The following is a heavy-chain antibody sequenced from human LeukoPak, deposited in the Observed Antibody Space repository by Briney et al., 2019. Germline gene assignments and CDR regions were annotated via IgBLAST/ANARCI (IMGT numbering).Heavy chain of an antibody. CDR3: ANSITSYYYYMDV. V-gene: IGHV3-30*02. J-gene: IGHJ6*03. CDR2: IRYDGSNK. Sequence: PGGSLRLSCAASGFTFSSYGMHWVRQAPGKGLEWVAFIRYDGSNKYYADSVKGRFTISRDNSKNTLYLQMNSLRAEDTAVYYCANSITSYYYYMDVWGKGTTVTVSS. CDR1: GFTFSSYG.